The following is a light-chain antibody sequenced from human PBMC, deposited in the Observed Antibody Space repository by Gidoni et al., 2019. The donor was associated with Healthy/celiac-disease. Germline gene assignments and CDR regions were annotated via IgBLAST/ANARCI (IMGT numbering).Light chain of an antibody. CDR1: QSVSSSY. V-gene: IGKV3-20*01. Sequence: DIGLTQSQGTLSLSPGERATLSCRASQSVSSSYLAWYQQKPGQAPRLLIYGASSRATGIPDRFSGSGSGTDFTLTISRLEPEDFAVYYCQQYGSSPPGYTFDQGTKLEIK. CDR2: GAS. J-gene: IGKJ2*01. CDR3: QQYGSSPPGYT.